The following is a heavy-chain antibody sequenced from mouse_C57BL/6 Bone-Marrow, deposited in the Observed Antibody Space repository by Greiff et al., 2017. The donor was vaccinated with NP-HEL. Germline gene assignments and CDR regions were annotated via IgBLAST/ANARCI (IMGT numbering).Heavy chain of an antibody. CDR1: GFTFSSYA. V-gene: IGHV5S21*01. J-gene: IGHJ1*03. CDR2: ISSGGDYI. Sequence: EVQLMESGEGLVKPGGSLKLSCAASGFTFSSYAMSWVRQTPEKRLEWVAYISSGGDYIYYADTVKGRFTISRDNARNTLYLKMSSLKSEDTAMYYCTRRDYYGSSADVWGTGTTVTVSS. CDR3: TRRDYYGSSADV. D-gene: IGHD1-1*01.